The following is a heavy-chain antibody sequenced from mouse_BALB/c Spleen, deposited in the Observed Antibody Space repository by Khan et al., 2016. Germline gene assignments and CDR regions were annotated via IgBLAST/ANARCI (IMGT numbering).Heavy chain of an antibody. V-gene: IGHV9-3-1*01. Sequence: QIKLVQSGPELKKPGETVKISCKASGYTFTNYGMNWVKQAPGKGLKWMGEINTYTGEPTYADDFKGRFAFSLETSASTAYLQINNLKNEDTATYFCARRSIYYDYDGFAYWGQGTLVTVSA. J-gene: IGHJ3*01. CDR1: GYTFTNYG. CDR3: ARRSIYYDYDGFAY. CDR2: INTYTGEP. D-gene: IGHD2-4*01.